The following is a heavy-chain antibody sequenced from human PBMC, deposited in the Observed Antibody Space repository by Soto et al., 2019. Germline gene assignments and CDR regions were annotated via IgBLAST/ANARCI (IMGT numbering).Heavy chain of an antibody. CDR1: GSTFTSYG. Sequence: ASEQVSFQASGSTFTSYGINLVRQAPGRGLEWMGWINPGNGNTKYSQQFQGRVIIDRDTSASTAYMELSSLRPEDTAVYYCVVGGIFDSCNYIADWGLGTQVTVSS. D-gene: IGHD1-26*01. J-gene: IGHJ4*02. CDR2: INPGNGNT. CDR3: VVGGIFDSCNYIAD. V-gene: IGHV1-3*01.